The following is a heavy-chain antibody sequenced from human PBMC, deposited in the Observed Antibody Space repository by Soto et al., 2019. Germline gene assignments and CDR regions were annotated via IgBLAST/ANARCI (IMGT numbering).Heavy chain of an antibody. CDR1: GGNIRSLS. J-gene: IGHJ4*02. Sequence: PLSLPNTVFGGNIRSLSWSWIRQPPGKGLEWIGYIYHSGSTYYNPPLKSRVTISIDRSKNQFSLKLSSVTAADTAVYYCARVPDYWGQGILVTVSS. CDR3: ARVPDY. V-gene: IGHV4-30-2*01. CDR2: IYHSGST. D-gene: IGHD2-2*01.